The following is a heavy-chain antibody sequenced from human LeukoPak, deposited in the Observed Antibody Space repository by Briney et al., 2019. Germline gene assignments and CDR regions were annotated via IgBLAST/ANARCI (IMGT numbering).Heavy chain of an antibody. J-gene: IGHJ4*02. CDR2: INHVGSA. Sequence: SETLSLTCAVYGESFSEYYWMWIRQPAGKGLEWIGEINHVGSANYNPSLKSRVTISVDTSKNQFSLKLSSVTAADTAVYYCASLIAVAGHPHFDYWGQGTLVTVSS. V-gene: IGHV4-34*01. D-gene: IGHD6-19*01. CDR3: ASLIAVAGHPHFDY. CDR1: GESFSEYY.